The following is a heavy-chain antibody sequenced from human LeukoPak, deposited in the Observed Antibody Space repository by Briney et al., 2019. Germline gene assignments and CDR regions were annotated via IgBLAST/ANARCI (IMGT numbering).Heavy chain of an antibody. D-gene: IGHD3-10*01. CDR1: RFTFSSYA. J-gene: IGHJ4*02. CDR3: VKFFLPYLAGGTGSR. CDR2: IGGSGGGI. Sequence: GGSLRLSCAASRFTFSSYAMSWVRQAPGMRLEWVSTIGGSGGGIYYADSVKGRFTISRDNSQSTLYLQMNSLRAEDTAVYYCVKFFLPYLAGGTGSRWGQGTLVTVSS. V-gene: IGHV3-23*01.